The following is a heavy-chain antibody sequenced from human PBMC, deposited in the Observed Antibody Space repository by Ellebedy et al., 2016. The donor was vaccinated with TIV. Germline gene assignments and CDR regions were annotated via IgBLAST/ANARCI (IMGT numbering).Heavy chain of an antibody. D-gene: IGHD5-24*01. CDR2: IYISGST. Sequence: SETLSLXCTVSGGSISSYYWSWIRQPAGKGLEWIGRIYISGSTNYNPSFKSRVIMSVDTSKNQFSLNLRSVTAADTAVYYCARDHVEMATILSAFDIWGQGTMVTVSS. V-gene: IGHV4-4*07. CDR1: GGSISSYY. CDR3: ARDHVEMATILSAFDI. J-gene: IGHJ3*02.